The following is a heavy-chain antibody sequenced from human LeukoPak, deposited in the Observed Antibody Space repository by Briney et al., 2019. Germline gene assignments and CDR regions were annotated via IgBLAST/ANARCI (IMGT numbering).Heavy chain of an antibody. J-gene: IGHJ4*02. D-gene: IGHD1-26*01. CDR2: IYHSGST. V-gene: IGHV4-38-2*02. CDR1: GYSISSGYY. CDR3: ARGRIWDATQVAFDY. Sequence: SETLSLTCTVSGYSISSGYYWGWIRQPPGKGLEWIGSIYHSGSTYYNPSLKSRVTISEDTSKNQFSLKLSSVTAADTAVYYCARGRIWDATQVAFDYWGQGTLVTVSS.